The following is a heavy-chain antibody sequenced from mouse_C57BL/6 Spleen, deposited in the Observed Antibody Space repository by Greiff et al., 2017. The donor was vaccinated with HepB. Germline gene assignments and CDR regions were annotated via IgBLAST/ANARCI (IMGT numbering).Heavy chain of an antibody. CDR3: ARDSSGYSYAMDY. V-gene: IGHV1-53*01. Sequence: QVQLKQPGTELVKPGASVKLSCKASGYTFTSYWMHWVKQRPGQGLEWIGNINPSNGGTNYNEKFKSKATLTVDKSSSTAYMQLSSLTSEDSAVYDCARDSSGYSYAMDYWGQGTSVTVSS. D-gene: IGHD3-2*02. CDR1: GYTFTSYW. J-gene: IGHJ4*01. CDR2: INPSNGGT.